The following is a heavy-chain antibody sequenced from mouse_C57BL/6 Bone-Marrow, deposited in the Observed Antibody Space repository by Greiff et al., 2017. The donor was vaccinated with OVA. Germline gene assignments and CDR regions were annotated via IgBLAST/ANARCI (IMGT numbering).Heavy chain of an antibody. CDR2: INYDGSST. D-gene: IGHD1-1*01. CDR1: GFTFSDYY. V-gene: IGHV5-16*01. J-gene: IGHJ1*03. Sequence: EVKLVESEGGLVQPGSSMKLSCTASGFTFSDYYMAWVRQVPEKGLEWVANINYDGSSTYYLDSLSSRFIISRDNAKNILYLQMSSLKSETTATYYVERDESHYGSSYWYFEVWGTGTTVTVSS. CDR3: ERDESHYGSSYWYFEV.